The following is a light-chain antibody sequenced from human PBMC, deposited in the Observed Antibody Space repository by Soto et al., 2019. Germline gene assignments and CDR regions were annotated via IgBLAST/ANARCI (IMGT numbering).Light chain of an antibody. CDR1: QGISNY. Sequence: DIQMTQSPSSLSASVGDRVTITCRASQGISNYLAWYQQKPGEVPKLLIYPASTLQSGVPPRFSSSGSGTEFTLTISSRQPEDVATYYCRKHNNDPWTFGQGTQVDI. V-gene: IGKV1-27*01. CDR2: PAS. J-gene: IGKJ1*01. CDR3: RKHNNDPWT.